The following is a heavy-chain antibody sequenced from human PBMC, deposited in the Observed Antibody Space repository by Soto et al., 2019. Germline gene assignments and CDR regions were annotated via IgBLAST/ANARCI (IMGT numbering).Heavy chain of an antibody. Sequence: SETLSLTCSVSGGSISTVGHYWTWIRQPPGKGLEWIGSIYHTGSTYYSKSLRSRLTMSVDTSKSQFSLRLSSVTAADTAVYYCARATGTLRSRNCDYWGQGSLVTVPQ. CDR2: IYHTGST. D-gene: IGHD1-1*01. CDR3: ARATGTLRSRNCDY. CDR1: GGSISTVGHY. J-gene: IGHJ4*02. V-gene: IGHV4-31*03.